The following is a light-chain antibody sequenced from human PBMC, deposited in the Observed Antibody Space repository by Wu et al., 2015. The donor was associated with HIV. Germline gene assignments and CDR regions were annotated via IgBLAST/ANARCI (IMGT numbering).Light chain of an antibody. CDR2: NTF. J-gene: IGKJ1*01. CDR1: QRVSTNY. V-gene: IGKV3-20*01. CDR3: QQYGSSPWT. Sequence: EGVLTQSPSSLSLSPGESATLSCKSSQRVSTNYLAWYQQKSGQAPRLLIYNTFTRATGIPDRFSGSGSGTDFTLTISRLEPEDFAVYYCQQYGSSPWTFGQGTKVEIK.